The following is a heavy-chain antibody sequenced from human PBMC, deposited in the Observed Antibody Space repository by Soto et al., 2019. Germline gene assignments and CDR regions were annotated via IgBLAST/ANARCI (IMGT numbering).Heavy chain of an antibody. CDR1: GYTFTSYG. CDR3: ARDELWGYGQWPTNWFDP. Sequence: ASVKVSCKASGYTFTSYGISWVRQAPGQGLEWMGWISAYNGNTNYAQKLQGRVTMTTDTSTSTAYMELRSLRSDDTAVYYCARDELWGYGQWPTNWFDPWGQGTLVTVSS. J-gene: IGHJ5*02. CDR2: ISAYNGNT. V-gene: IGHV1-18*01. D-gene: IGHD6-19*01.